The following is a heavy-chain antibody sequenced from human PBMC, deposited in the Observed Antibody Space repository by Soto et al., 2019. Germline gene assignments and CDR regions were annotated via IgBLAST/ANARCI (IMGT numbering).Heavy chain of an antibody. CDR2: ISAYNSNT. CDR1: GYTFTSYG. Sequence: ASVKVSCKASGYTFTSYGISWVRQAPGQGLEWMGWISAYNSNTNYAQKLQGRVTMTTDTSTSTAYMELRSLRSDDTAVYYCARDLRHYDFWSGYYYWFDPWGQGTLVTVSS. D-gene: IGHD3-3*01. V-gene: IGHV1-18*01. CDR3: ARDLRHYDFWSGYYYWFDP. J-gene: IGHJ5*02.